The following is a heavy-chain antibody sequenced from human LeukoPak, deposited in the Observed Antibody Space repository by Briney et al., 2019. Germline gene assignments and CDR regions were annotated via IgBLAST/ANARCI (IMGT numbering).Heavy chain of an antibody. CDR1: GFTFSSYW. Sequence: GGSLRLSCAASGFTFSSYWMHWVRQAPGRGLVWVSRINTDGSSTSYADSVKGRFTISRDNAKNTLYLQMNSLRAEDTAVYYCAREEAYYYYYMDVWGKGTTVTVSS. J-gene: IGHJ6*03. CDR3: AREEAYYYYYMDV. CDR2: INTDGSST. V-gene: IGHV3-74*01.